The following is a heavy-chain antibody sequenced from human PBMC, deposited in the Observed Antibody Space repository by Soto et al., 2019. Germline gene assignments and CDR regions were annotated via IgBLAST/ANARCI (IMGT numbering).Heavy chain of an antibody. Sequence: TGGSLRLSCAASGFTFSHYAMTWVRQAPGKGLEWVSDISGSDDATYYADSVKGRFTISRDNSKSTLYLQMNGLRAEDAAVYYCAKGRKYFDVWGQGPLVTVYS. CDR3: AKGRKYFDV. J-gene: IGHJ4*02. V-gene: IGHV3-23*01. CDR1: GFTFSHYA. CDR2: ISGSDDAT.